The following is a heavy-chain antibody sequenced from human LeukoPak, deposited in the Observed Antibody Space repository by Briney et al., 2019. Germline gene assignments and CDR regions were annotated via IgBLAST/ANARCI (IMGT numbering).Heavy chain of an antibody. CDR2: LTDSGDAT. V-gene: IGHV3-23*01. D-gene: IGHD3-10*01. CDR1: GFTFSNNA. Sequence: GGSLRLSCAVSGFTFSNNAMSWVRQAPGTGLEWVGSLTDSGDATYYADSVKGRFTISRDNAKNSLYLQMNSLRDEDTAVYYCARFSSTMVRSGLGYWGQGTLVTVSS. J-gene: IGHJ4*02. CDR3: ARFSSTMVRSGLGY.